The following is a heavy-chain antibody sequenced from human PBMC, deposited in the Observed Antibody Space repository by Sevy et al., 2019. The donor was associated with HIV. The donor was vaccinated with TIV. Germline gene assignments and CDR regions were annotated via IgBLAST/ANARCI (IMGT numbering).Heavy chain of an antibody. V-gene: IGHV5-51*01. CDR2: IYPGDSDI. J-gene: IGHJ3*02. CDR3: ARPGDYTDSSGYYYLPDAFDI. Sequence: GESLKISCKGSGYSFTKYWIVWVRQMPGKGLEWMGLIYPGDSDIRYSPSFQGQVTVSADKSISTAYLQWSSLEASDTAMYYCARPGDYTDSSGYYYLPDAFDIWGQRTMVTVSS. CDR1: GYSFTKYW. D-gene: IGHD3-22*01.